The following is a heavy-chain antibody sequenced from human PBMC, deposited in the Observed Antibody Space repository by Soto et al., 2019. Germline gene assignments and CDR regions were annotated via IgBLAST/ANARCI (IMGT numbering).Heavy chain of an antibody. Sequence: EVQLLESGGGLVQPGGSLRLSCAASGFTFSSYAMSWVRQAPGRGLEWVSTVSGSGGSTNYADSVKGRFTISRDNSKNTLYLQMNSLRAEDTAVYFCAKDVTSYDFWSGFLYWGQGTLDTVSS. D-gene: IGHD3-3*01. CDR1: GFTFSSYA. J-gene: IGHJ4*02. CDR2: VSGSGGST. CDR3: AKDVTSYDFWSGFLY. V-gene: IGHV3-23*01.